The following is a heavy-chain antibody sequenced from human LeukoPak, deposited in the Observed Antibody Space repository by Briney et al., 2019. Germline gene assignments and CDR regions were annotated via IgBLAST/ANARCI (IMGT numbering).Heavy chain of an antibody. CDR3: ARGERGYRYGFEYFQK. Sequence: ASVKVSCKASGYTFTSYDINWVRQAPGQGLEWMGWMNSNSGNTGYAQKFQARVTFTRITAMSTAYMALRSLRSEDTAVYYCARGERGYRYGFEYFQKWGQGTLVTVSS. V-gene: IGHV1-8*01. J-gene: IGHJ1*01. CDR1: GYTFTSYD. CDR2: MNSNSGNT. D-gene: IGHD5-18*01.